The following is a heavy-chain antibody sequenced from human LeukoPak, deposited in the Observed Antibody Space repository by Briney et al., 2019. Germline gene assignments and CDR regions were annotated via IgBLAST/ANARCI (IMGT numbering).Heavy chain of an antibody. D-gene: IGHD3-10*01. J-gene: IGHJ4*02. Sequence: PGGSLRLSCAASGFTFSSYGMTWVRQAPGKGLEWVSYISSSSSTIYYADSVKGRFTISRDNSKNTLYLQMNSLRAEDTAVYYCAGNCYAMVRNGDFDYWGQGTLVTVSS. CDR3: AGNCYAMVRNGDFDY. CDR2: ISSSSSTI. V-gene: IGHV3-48*01. CDR1: GFTFSSYG.